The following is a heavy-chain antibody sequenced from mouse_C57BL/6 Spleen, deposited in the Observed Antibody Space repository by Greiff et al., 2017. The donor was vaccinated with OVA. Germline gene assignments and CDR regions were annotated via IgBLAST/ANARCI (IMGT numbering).Heavy chain of an antibody. CDR1: GYTFTSYW. J-gene: IGHJ4*01. Sequence: QVQLQQPGAELVKPGASVKLSCKASGYTFTSYWMHWVKQRPGQGLEWIGMIHPNSGSTNYNEKFKGKATLTVDKSSSTAYMQLSSLTSEDSAVYYCARRCPLYYYGSSYEDGIYAMDYWGQGTSVTVSS. D-gene: IGHD1-1*01. V-gene: IGHV1-64*01. CDR3: ARRCPLYYYGSSYEDGIYAMDY. CDR2: IHPNSGST.